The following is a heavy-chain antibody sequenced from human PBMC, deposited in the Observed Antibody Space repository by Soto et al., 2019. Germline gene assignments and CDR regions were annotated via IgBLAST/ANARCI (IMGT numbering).Heavy chain of an antibody. J-gene: IGHJ6*02. CDR3: ARDQGPQDYDSSGYYYYYYYGMDV. Sequence: PSETLSLTCTVSGGSISSYYWSWIRQPPGKGLEWIGYIYYSGSTNYNPSLKSRVTISVDTSKNQFSLKLSSVTAADTAVYYCARDQGPQDYDSSGYYYYYYYGMDVWGQGTTVT. D-gene: IGHD3-22*01. CDR1: GGSISSYY. V-gene: IGHV4-59*01. CDR2: IYYSGST.